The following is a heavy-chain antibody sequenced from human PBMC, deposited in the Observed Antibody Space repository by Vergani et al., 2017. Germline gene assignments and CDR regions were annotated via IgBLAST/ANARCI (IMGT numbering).Heavy chain of an antibody. CDR2: INSKSGAT. CDR3: AAAVVVDAFDV. J-gene: IGHJ3*01. D-gene: IGHD2-15*01. Sequence: QVQLVQSGAEVKKPGASVRVSCKGYGYFFSGYFMHWVRQAPGQGLEWMGWINSKSGATNSAQKFPGRVTLTRDTTISTAYMELSSLTSDDTAVYYCAAAVVVDAFDVWAQGTMVTVSP. CDR1: GYFFSGYF. V-gene: IGHV1-2*02.